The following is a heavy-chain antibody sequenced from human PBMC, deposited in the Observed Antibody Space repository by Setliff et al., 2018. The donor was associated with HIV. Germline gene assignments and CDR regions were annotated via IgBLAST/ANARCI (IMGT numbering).Heavy chain of an antibody. J-gene: IGHJ3*01. CDR1: GYIFTGYW. CDR3: ARIGDTSGYYFYIFDL. D-gene: IGHD3-22*01. Sequence: GESLKISCQGSGYIFTGYWVGWVRQMAGKGLEWVGMVHPVDSDVRYSPSFEGQVTISADKSTSTAYLQWTGLKASDTAMYYCARIGDTSGYYFYIFDLWGQGTMVTVSS. CDR2: VHPVDSDV. V-gene: IGHV5-51*01.